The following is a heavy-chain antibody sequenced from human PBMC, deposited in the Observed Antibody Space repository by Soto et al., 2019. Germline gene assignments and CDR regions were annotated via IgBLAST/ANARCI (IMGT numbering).Heavy chain of an antibody. CDR3: ALAATGRGGEDF. D-gene: IGHD6-13*01. Sequence: EVQLVESGGGLVQPGGSLRLSCAASGFTFRSYWMSWVRQAPGKGLEWAANINQDGSEKYYVDSVKGRFTISRDNAKNSLYLQMNSMSVEDMAVYYCALAATGRGGEDFWGQGTLVTVSS. J-gene: IGHJ4*02. CDR2: INQDGSEK. V-gene: IGHV3-7*02. CDR1: GFTFRSYW.